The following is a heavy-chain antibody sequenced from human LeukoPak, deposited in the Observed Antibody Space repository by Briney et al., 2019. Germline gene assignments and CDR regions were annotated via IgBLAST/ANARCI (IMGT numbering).Heavy chain of an antibody. CDR3: ASSPAYSSSWYAIDN. Sequence: GGSLRLSCAASGFTFTNYDMHWVRQAAGKGLEWVSAIGTAGDTYYPGSVKGRFTISRENAKNSLYLQMNSLSAGDTAVYYWASSPAYSSSWYAIDNWGQGTLVTVSS. V-gene: IGHV3-13*01. J-gene: IGHJ4*02. CDR2: IGTAGDT. CDR1: GFTFTNYD. D-gene: IGHD6-13*01.